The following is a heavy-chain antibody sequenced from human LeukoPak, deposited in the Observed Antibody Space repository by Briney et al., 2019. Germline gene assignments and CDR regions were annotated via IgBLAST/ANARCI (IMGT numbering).Heavy chain of an antibody. CDR3: ARRGNRYSGHAGSDP. V-gene: IGHV4-39*01. CDR1: GGSISSSSYY. Sequence: SETLSLTCTVSGGSISSSSYYWGWIRQPPGKGLEWIGSIYYSGSTYYNPSLKSRVTISVDTSKNQFSLKLSSVTAADTAVYYCARRGNRYSGHAGSDPWGQGTLVTVSS. J-gene: IGHJ5*02. D-gene: IGHD5-12*01. CDR2: IYYSGST.